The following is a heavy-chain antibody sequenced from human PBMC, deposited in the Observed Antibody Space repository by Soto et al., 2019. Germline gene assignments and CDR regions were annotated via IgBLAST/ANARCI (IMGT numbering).Heavy chain of an antibody. CDR3: SRARLRAVYAFDI. V-gene: IGHV4-31*03. D-gene: IGHD5-12*01. CDR2: IYYSGST. Sequence: LSLTCTVSGGSVSSGAYYWTWIRQRPGKGLEWIGYIYYSGSTYYSPSLKSRLSISLDTSKNQFSLRLSSVTAADTAMYYCSRARLRAVYAFDIWGQGTMVTVSS. CDR1: GGSVSSGAYY. J-gene: IGHJ3*02.